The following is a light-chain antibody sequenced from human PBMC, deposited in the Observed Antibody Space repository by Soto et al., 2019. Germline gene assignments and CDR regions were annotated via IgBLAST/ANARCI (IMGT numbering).Light chain of an antibody. Sequence: EIQMTQSPSTLSASVVHRVTITCRASQSITNWLAWYQQKPGTAPRILIYKASSLESGVPSRFSGSGSGTEFTLTISSLQPDDFAPYYCQQYNSHRWTFAQGGKVDIK. J-gene: IGKJ1*01. CDR2: KAS. CDR1: QSITNW. V-gene: IGKV1-5*03. CDR3: QQYNSHRWT.